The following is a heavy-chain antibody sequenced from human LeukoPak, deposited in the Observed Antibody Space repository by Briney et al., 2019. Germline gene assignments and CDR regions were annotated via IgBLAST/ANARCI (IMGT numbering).Heavy chain of an antibody. V-gene: IGHV3-7*01. J-gene: IGHJ4*02. CDR2: IKPDGSQK. CDR1: GFNFRSYW. CDR3: ARDSGSFFVDF. Sequence: GGSLRLSCAASGFNFRSYWMTWVRQAPGKGLEGVANIKPDGSQKFCVDSVKDRFTISRDNAKNSLYLQMNSLRAEDTAVYYCARDSGSFFVDFWGQGTLVTVSS. D-gene: IGHD1-26*01.